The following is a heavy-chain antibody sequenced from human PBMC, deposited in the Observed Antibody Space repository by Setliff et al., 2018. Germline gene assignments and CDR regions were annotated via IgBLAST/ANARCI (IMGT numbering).Heavy chain of an antibody. CDR1: GAAISTYH. CDR2: VSYGGST. Sequence: PSETLSLTCAVSGAAISTYHWSWLRQPPGKGLEWIGYVSYGGSTKYNPSLESRVTISLVAPKNQFSLKLTSVTAADTAVYYCARTGTTYYYSCMDVWGKGTTVTVSS. CDR3: ARTGTTYYYSCMDV. J-gene: IGHJ6*03. V-gene: IGHV4-59*08. D-gene: IGHD3-22*01.